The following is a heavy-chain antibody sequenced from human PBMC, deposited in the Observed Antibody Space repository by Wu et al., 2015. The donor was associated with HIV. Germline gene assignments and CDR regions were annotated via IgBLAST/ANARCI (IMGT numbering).Heavy chain of an antibody. D-gene: IGHD3-22*01. V-gene: IGHV1-69*05. CDR2: AIPVLRTT. CDR1: EGTFTNFG. CDR3: ARELVYRSSGSGTGALDI. J-gene: IGHJ3*02. Sequence: QVRMVQSGAEVRKPGSSVKLSCKTSEGTFTNFGINWVRQAPGQGLEWVGGAIPVLRTTDYAQKFQGRVTITTDKTASTAYMELSSLSSEDTAVYYCARELVYRSSGSGTGALDIWGPRDIGQRLF.